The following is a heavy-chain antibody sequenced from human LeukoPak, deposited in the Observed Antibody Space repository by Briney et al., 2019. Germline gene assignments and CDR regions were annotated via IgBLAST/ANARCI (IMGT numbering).Heavy chain of an antibody. D-gene: IGHD2-2*02. CDR1: GYTFTGYY. J-gene: IGHJ5*02. CDR2: INPNSGGT. CDR3: ARDGVPAAIGSNVWFDP. V-gene: IGHV1-2*02. Sequence: ASVKVFCKASGYTFTGYYMHWVRQAPGQGLEWMGWINPNSGGTNYAQKFQGRVTMTRDTSISTAYMELSRLRSDDTAVYYCARDGVPAAIGSNVWFDPWGQGTLVTVSS.